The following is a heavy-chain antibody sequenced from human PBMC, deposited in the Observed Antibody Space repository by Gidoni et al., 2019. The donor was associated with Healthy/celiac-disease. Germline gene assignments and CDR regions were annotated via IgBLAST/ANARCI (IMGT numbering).Heavy chain of an antibody. V-gene: IGHV1-69*01. Sequence: QVQLVQSGAEVKKPGSSLKVSCKASGGAFSSSAISWVRQAPGQGLEWMGGIIPIFGTANYAQKFQGRVTITADESTSTAYMELSSLRSEDTAVYYCARVKDRYYGSGSYFHPFDYWGQGTLVTVSS. J-gene: IGHJ4*02. D-gene: IGHD3-10*01. CDR2: IIPIFGTA. CDR3: ARVKDRYYGSGSYFHPFDY. CDR1: GGAFSSSA.